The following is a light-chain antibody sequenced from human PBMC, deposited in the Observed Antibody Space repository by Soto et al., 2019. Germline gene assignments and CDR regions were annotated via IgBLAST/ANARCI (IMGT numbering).Light chain of an antibody. J-gene: IGKJ1*01. CDR3: QQYGSSRT. CDR1: ESVSKNY. CDR2: GAS. Sequence: EIVLTQSPGTLSLSPGERATLSCRASESVSKNYLAWYQQKLGQAPRLLIYGASSRATGIPDRFSGSGSGTDFTLTISRLEPEDFAVYYCQQYGSSRTFGQVTKVEI. V-gene: IGKV3-20*01.